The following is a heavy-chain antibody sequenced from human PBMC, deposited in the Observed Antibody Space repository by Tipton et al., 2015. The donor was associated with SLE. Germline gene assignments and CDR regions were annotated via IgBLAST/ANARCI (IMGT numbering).Heavy chain of an antibody. J-gene: IGHJ3*01. Sequence: QVQLVQSGPEVKKPGASVKVSCRASGYTFNDYYIHWVRLSPRQGLEWMGWIGPNSVDTNYPQRFQGRVTMTRDTSLSTAYMELSGLRSDDTAMYYCARANWGDDVVDFWGQGTMVTVSS. CDR2: IGPNSVDT. CDR1: GYTFNDYY. CDR3: ARANWGDDVVDF. V-gene: IGHV1-2*02. D-gene: IGHD7-27*01.